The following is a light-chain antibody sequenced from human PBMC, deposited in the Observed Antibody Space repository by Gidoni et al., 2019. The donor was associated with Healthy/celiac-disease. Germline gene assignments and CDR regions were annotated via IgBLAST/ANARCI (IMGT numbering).Light chain of an antibody. CDR3: QPYNSYPLT. CDR1: QSISSW. Sequence: DIQMTQSPSTLSASVGDRVTITCRASQSISSWLAWYPQKPGKAPKLLIYKASSLESGVPSRVSGSGSGTEFTLTISSLQPDDFATYYCQPYNSYPLTFGGGTKVEIK. CDR2: KAS. J-gene: IGKJ4*01. V-gene: IGKV1-5*03.